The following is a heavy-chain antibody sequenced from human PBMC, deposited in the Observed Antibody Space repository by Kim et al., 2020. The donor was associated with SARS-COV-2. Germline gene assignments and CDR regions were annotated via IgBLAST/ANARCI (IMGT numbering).Heavy chain of an antibody. J-gene: IGHJ4*02. D-gene: IGHD3-22*01. Sequence: YAQGFTGRFVFSLDTSVSTAYLQISSLKAEDTAVYYCARVYDSSGYYVDYWGQGTLVTVSS. V-gene: IGHV7-4-1*02. CDR3: ARVYDSSGYYVDY.